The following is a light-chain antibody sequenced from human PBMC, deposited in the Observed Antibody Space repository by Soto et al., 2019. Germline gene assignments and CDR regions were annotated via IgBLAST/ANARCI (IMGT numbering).Light chain of an antibody. Sequence: EIVLTQSPGTLSLSPGESATLSCRASQSVSSNSSAWYRRNPGQPPSLLIYGTSTRATDIPRRFSGSGSGTEFTLTLTRLEPEDFAVYFCQQYGDSPPTFGQGTKVEVK. V-gene: IGKV3-20*01. CDR2: GTS. CDR3: QQYGDSPPT. CDR1: QSVSSNS. J-gene: IGKJ1*01.